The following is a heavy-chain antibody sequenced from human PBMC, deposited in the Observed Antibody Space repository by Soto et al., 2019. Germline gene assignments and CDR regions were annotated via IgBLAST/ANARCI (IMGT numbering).Heavy chain of an antibody. J-gene: IGHJ6*02. Sequence: QVQLQESGPGLVKPSETLSLTCTVSGGSISSYYWSWIRQPPGKGLEWIGYIYYSGSTNYNPSLKSRVTISVDTSKNQFSLKLSSVTAADTAVYYCAREGLESHYYYGMDVWGQGTTVTVSS. D-gene: IGHD1-1*01. CDR1: GGSISSYY. CDR2: IYYSGST. CDR3: AREGLESHYYYGMDV. V-gene: IGHV4-59*01.